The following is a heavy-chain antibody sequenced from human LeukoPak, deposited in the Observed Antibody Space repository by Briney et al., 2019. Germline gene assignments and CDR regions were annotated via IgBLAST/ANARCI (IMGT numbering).Heavy chain of an antibody. CDR3: ARGGYCTNGVCWDYYFDY. D-gene: IGHD2-8*01. J-gene: IGHJ4*02. CDR2: INPNSGGT. V-gene: IGHV1-2*02. Sequence: ASVKVSFKASGYPFTGYYMHWVRQAPGQGLEWMGWINPNSGGTNYAQKFQGRVTMTRDTSISTAYMELSRLRSDDTAVYYCARGGYCTNGVCWDYYFDYWGQGTLVTVSS. CDR1: GYPFTGYY.